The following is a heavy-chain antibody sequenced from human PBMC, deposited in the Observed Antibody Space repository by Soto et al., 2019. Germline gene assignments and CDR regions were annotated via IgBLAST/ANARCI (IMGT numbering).Heavy chain of an antibody. CDR2: LIGGHYGT. Sequence: GGSLRLSCTASGSTLQNYAMAWVRQAPGKGLEWVSTLIGGHYGTAYSYSVKGRFTVSRDNSKNCLYLQMNSLGVEDTAMYFCAKGKSTGDIDWFDPWGQGSPVTVSS. CDR3: AKGKSTGDIDWFDP. CDR1: GSTLQNYA. D-gene: IGHD3-10*01. V-gene: IGHV3-23*01. J-gene: IGHJ5*02.